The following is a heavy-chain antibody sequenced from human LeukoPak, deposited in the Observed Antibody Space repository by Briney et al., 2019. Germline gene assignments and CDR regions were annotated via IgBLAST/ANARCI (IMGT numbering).Heavy chain of an antibody. J-gene: IGHJ6*02. Sequence: GASVKVSCKASGYTFTSYDINWVRQATGQGLEWMGWVNLNSGNTGYAQKFQGRVTMTRNTSISTAYMELSSLRSEDTAVYYCARGQGIVVVVAENNGMDVWGQGTTVTVSS. CDR3: ARGQGIVVVVAENNGMDV. CDR2: VNLNSGNT. V-gene: IGHV1-8*01. D-gene: IGHD2-15*01. CDR1: GYTFTSYD.